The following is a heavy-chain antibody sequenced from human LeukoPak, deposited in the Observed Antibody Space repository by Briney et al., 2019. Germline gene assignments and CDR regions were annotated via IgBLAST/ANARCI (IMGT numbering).Heavy chain of an antibody. D-gene: IGHD6-25*01. Sequence: GASVKVSCKASGYTFNTYGISWVRQAPGQGLEWMGWISTYNGGTNYVQSLRGRVTLTTDTSTSTAYMELMSLRSDDTAVYYCLRDAQRPRLTPDYWGQGTLVTVSS. CDR2: ISTYNGGT. J-gene: IGHJ4*02. V-gene: IGHV1-18*01. CDR3: LRDAQRPRLTPDY. CDR1: GYTFNTYG.